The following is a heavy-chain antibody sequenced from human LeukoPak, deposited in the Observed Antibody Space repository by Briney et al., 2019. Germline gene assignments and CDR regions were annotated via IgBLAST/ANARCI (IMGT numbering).Heavy chain of an antibody. CDR3: AGPHCSGGTWRYYVAH. Sequence: ASVKDSCKASGGSFGSNAISWVRQAPGQGLEWMGGIIPMFGTPNYAQKFQGRLTITADESTSTIYMDLNSLRSEDTAVYYCAGPHCSGGTWRYYVAHWGQGTLVTVSS. CDR2: IIPMFGTP. J-gene: IGHJ4*02. D-gene: IGHD2-15*01. V-gene: IGHV1-69*13. CDR1: GGSFGSNA.